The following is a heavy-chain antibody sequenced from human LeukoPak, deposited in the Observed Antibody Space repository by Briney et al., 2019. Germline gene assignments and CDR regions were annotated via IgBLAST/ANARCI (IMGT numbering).Heavy chain of an antibody. CDR1: GFTFSSYS. CDR2: ISSSSSYI. Sequence: PGGSLRLSCAASGFTFSSYSMNWVRQAPGKGLEWVSSISSSSSYIYYADSVKGRFTISRDNAKNSLYLQMNSLRAEDTAVYYCARAADLGYSYGQFDYWGQGTLVTVSS. CDR3: ARAADLGYSYGQFDY. V-gene: IGHV3-21*04. J-gene: IGHJ4*02. D-gene: IGHD5-18*01.